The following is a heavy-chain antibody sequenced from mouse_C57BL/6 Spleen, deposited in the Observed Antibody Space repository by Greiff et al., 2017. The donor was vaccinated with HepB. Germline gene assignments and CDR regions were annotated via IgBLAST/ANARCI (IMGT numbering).Heavy chain of an antibody. Sequence: EVQLQQSGPELVKPGASVKISCKASGYSFTGYYMNWVKQSPEKSLEWIGEINPSTGGTTYNQKFKAKATLTVDKSSSTAYMQLKSLTSEDSAVYYCARESLLLHYFDYWGQGTTLTVSS. J-gene: IGHJ2*01. CDR1: GYSFTGYY. V-gene: IGHV1-42*01. CDR2: INPSTGGT. D-gene: IGHD1-1*01. CDR3: ARESLLLHYFDY.